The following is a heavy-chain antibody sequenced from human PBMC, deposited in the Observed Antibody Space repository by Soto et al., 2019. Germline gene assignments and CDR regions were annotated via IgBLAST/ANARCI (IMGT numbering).Heavy chain of an antibody. V-gene: IGHV1-69*01. Sequence: QVRLVQSGAEVKKPGSSVKVSCKASGGTFSNYAITWLRLAPGQGLEWLGGIIPVCGTVNYAQKFQGRVTITADDSTSTAYMELNRLRSEDTAVYYCARDNPYTNSFGNWFDPWGQGTLVIVS. D-gene: IGHD6-13*01. CDR1: GGTFSNYA. CDR3: ARDNPYTNSFGNWFDP. J-gene: IGHJ5*02. CDR2: IIPVCGTV.